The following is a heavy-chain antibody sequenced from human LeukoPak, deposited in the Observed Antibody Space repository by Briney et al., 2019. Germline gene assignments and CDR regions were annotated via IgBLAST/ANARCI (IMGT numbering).Heavy chain of an antibody. D-gene: IGHD2-8*01. CDR3: ARSARHCNNGVCFTDYYVDL. V-gene: IGHV1-2*06. Sequence: ASVKVSCKTSGYTFTDSYIHWVRQAPGQGLEWMGRINPNSGDPNYPQKFQGRVTMTRDTSISTAYMEMSSLTSDDTAVYYCARSARHCNNGVCFTDYYVDLWGKGTTVIVSS. J-gene: IGHJ6*03. CDR2: INPNSGDP. CDR1: GYTFTDSY.